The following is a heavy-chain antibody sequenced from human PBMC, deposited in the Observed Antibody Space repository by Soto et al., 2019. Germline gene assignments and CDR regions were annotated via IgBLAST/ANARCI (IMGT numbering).Heavy chain of an antibody. D-gene: IGHD3-10*01. Sequence: PGGSLRLSCAASGFSFEDYAMHWVRQAPGKGLEWVTGIIWNSGTIDNAGSVKGRFTISRTNAKNSLYLRMNSRRAGDTACYYCARDVCSRASGPTDVWGQGTMVTVSS. CDR1: GFSFEDYA. CDR2: IIWNSGTI. J-gene: IGHJ6*02. V-gene: IGHV3-9*01. CDR3: ARDVCSRASGPTDV.